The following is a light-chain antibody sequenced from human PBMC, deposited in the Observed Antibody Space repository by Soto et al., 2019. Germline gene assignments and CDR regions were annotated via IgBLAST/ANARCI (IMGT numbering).Light chain of an antibody. V-gene: IGKV3D-15*01. CDR2: GAS. CDR3: LQYHNLWA. J-gene: IGKJ1*01. CDR1: QIVGGDT. Sequence: EILLTQSPGTLSLSPGERAPLSCRASQIVGGDTLAWFQQRPGHAPSLVIYGASNRAAGIPDRFSGSGSGTEFTLTISSLQSEDFTVYSCLQYHNLWAFGQGTKVDIK.